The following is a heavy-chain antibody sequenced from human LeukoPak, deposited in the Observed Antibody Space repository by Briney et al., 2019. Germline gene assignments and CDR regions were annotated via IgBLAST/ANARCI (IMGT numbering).Heavy chain of an antibody. CDR3: VRGGGYSYGHCDY. D-gene: IGHD5-18*01. J-gene: IGHJ4*02. Sequence: PGGSLRLSCAASGFTFSGYWMHWVRQAPGKGLVWLSRINNDGSSTSYAASVKGRFTISRDNAKNTLYLQMNSLRAEDTAVYYCVRGGGYSYGHCDYWGQGTLVTVSS. CDR2: INNDGSST. V-gene: IGHV3-74*01. CDR1: GFTFSGYW.